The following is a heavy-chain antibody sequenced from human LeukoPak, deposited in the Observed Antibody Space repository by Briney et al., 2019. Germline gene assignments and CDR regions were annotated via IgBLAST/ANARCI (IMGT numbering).Heavy chain of an antibody. CDR3: ARAMAYGDPDAFDI. J-gene: IGHJ3*02. CDR2: TFYRSNWYN. Sequence: SQTLSLTCAISGDSVSSNSAAWNWLRQSPSRGLEWLGRTFYRSNWYNDYAVSVKSRITITPDTSKNQFSLQLNSVTPDDTAVYYCARAMAYGDPDAFDIWGQGTMVTVSS. V-gene: IGHV6-1*01. D-gene: IGHD4-17*01. CDR1: GDSVSSNSAA.